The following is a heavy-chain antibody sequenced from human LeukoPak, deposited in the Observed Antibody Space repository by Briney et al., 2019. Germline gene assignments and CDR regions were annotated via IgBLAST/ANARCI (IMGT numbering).Heavy chain of an antibody. J-gene: IGHJ4*02. CDR1: GGSISSGGYY. D-gene: IGHD3-3*01. Sequence: SETLSLTCTVSGGSISSGGYYWSWIRQHPGKGLEWIGYIYYSGSTYYNPSLKSRVTISVDTSKNQFSLKLSSVTAADTAVYYCARENTQYDFWSGYHSAYYFDYWGQGTLVTVSS. CDR3: ARENTQYDFWSGYHSAYYFDY. CDR2: IYYSGST. V-gene: IGHV4-31*03.